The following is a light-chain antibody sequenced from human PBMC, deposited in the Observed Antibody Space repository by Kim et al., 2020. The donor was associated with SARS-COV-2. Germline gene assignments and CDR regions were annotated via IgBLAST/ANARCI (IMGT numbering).Light chain of an antibody. CDR2: GAA. J-gene: IGKJ4*01. CDR1: QDISNY. Sequence: DLQMTQSPSSLSASIGDRVTITCRASQDISNYLGWFQQRPGKAPKSLIYGAAVLQGVVPSRFSGSGSGTEFTLTISSLQPEDFAIYYCQQYDTYPLTFGGGTKVDIK. CDR3: QQYDTYPLT. V-gene: IGKV1-16*01.